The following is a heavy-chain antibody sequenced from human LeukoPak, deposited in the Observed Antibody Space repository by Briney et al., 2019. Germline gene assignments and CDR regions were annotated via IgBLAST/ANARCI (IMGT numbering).Heavy chain of an antibody. Sequence: GGSLRLSCAASGFTFSSYAMTWVRQAPGKGLEWVSSIVGSSSTYYADSLKGRFTISRDNAKNSLYLQMNSLRAEDTAVYYCARIGAGSSRDYWGQGTLVTVSS. CDR1: GFTFSSYA. J-gene: IGHJ4*02. CDR2: IVGSSST. CDR3: ARIGAGSSRDY. D-gene: IGHD6-13*01. V-gene: IGHV3-21*01.